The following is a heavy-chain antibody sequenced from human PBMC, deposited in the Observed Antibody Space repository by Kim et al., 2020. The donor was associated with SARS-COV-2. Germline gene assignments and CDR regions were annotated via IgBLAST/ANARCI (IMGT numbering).Heavy chain of an antibody. CDR3: ARGRGTAMVTNFDY. V-gene: IGHV1-46*01. Sequence: AQKFQGRVTMTRDTSTSTVYMELSSLRSEDTAVYYCARGRGTAMVTNFDYWGQGTLVTVSS. J-gene: IGHJ4*02. D-gene: IGHD5-18*01.